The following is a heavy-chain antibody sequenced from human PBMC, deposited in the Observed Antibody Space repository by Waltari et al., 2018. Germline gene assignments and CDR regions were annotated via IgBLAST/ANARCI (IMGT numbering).Heavy chain of an antibody. J-gene: IGHJ4*02. Sequence: VQLVQSGAEVKKPGSSVKVSCKASGYTFTDYYMHWVQQAPGKGLEWMGRVDPEDGETIYAEKFQGRVTITADTSTDTAYMELSSLRSEDTAVYYCATENYYYDSSGYYYALDYWGQGTLVTVSS. D-gene: IGHD3-22*01. CDR3: ATENYYYDSSGYYYALDY. CDR1: GYTFTDYY. V-gene: IGHV1-69-2*01. CDR2: VDPEDGET.